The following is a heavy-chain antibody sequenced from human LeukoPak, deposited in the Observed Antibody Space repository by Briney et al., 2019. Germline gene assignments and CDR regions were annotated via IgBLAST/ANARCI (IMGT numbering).Heavy chain of an antibody. CDR2: TYYSGNT. J-gene: IGHJ4*02. Sequence: SETLSLTCTVSGGSISSTGSYWGWIRQPPGKGLEWIGSTYYSGNTYYNPSLKSRVTISVDTSKNQFSLKLNSVTAADTAVYYCARPRERWLQFDCWGQGTLVTVSS. CDR1: GGSISSTGSY. CDR3: ARPRERWLQFDC. V-gene: IGHV4-39*01. D-gene: IGHD5-24*01.